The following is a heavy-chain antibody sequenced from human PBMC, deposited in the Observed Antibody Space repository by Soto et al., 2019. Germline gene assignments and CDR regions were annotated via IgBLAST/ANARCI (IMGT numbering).Heavy chain of an antibody. CDR3: ARGLVTRQILTGYSAPQPSNYYYYGMDV. J-gene: IGHJ6*02. CDR2: IIPIFGTA. CDR1: GGTFSSYA. V-gene: IGHV1-69*13. Sequence: SVKVSCKASGGTFSSYAISWVRQAPGQGLEWMGGIIPIFGTANYAQKFQGRVTITADESTSTAYMELSSLRSEDTAVYYCARGLVTRQILTGYSAPQPSNYYYYGMDVWGQGTTVTVSS. D-gene: IGHD3-9*01.